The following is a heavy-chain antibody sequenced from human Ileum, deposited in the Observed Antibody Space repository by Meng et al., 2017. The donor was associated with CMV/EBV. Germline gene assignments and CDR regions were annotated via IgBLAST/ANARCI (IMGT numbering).Heavy chain of an antibody. CDR1: GFTFSTYA. CDR2: ITTGSTYI. V-gene: IGHV3-21*01. D-gene: IGHD1-26*01. CDR3: ARWGDEGANFGLDH. J-gene: IGHJ4*02. Sequence: GGSLRLSCTASGFTFSTYAMTWVRQAPGKGLEWVSSITTGSTYIHYAASVKGRFTISRDNAKNSLYLQMNSLSAEDTAVYFCARWGDEGANFGLDHWGQGILVTVSS.